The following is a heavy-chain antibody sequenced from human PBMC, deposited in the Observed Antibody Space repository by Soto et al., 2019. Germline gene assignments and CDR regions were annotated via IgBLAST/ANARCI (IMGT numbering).Heavy chain of an antibody. Sequence: KTSETLSLTCTVSGGSISSSSYYWGWIRQPPGKGLEWIGSIYYSGSTYYNPSLKSRVTISVDTSKDQFSLKLSSVTAADTAVYYCARQELGDYGDYFSYYYYGMDVWGQGTTVTVSS. V-gene: IGHV4-39*01. CDR3: ARQELGDYGDYFSYYYYGMDV. CDR2: IYYSGST. D-gene: IGHD4-17*01. J-gene: IGHJ6*02. CDR1: GGSISSSSYY.